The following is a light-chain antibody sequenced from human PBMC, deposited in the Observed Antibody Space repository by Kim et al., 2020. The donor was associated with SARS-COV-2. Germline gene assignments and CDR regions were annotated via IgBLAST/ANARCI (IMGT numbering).Light chain of an antibody. Sequence: DIQMTQSPSSLSASVGDRVTITCRTTQSISSHLNWYQQKPGRAPKLLISAASTLQGGVPSRFSGSGSETDFTLTISSLQPEDFATYFCKQNYITPFTIGPRTKVDIK. CDR3: KQNYITPFT. J-gene: IGKJ3*01. V-gene: IGKV1-39*01. CDR1: QSISSH. CDR2: AAS.